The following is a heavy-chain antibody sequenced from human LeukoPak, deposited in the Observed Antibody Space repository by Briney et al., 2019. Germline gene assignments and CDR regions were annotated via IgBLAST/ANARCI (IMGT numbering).Heavy chain of an antibody. Sequence: SETLSLTCAVYGGSFSGCYWSWIRQPPGKGLEWIGEINHSGSTNYNPSLKSRVTISVDTSKNQFSLKLSSVTAADTAVYYCARGIANWGQGTLVTVSS. CDR1: GGSFSGCY. V-gene: IGHV4-34*01. D-gene: IGHD6-13*01. CDR2: INHSGST. CDR3: ARGIAN. J-gene: IGHJ4*02.